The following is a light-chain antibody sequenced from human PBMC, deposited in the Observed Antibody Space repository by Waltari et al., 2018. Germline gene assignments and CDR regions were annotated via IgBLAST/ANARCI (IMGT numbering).Light chain of an antibody. CDR2: AAS. Sequence: EIVLTQSPGTLSLSPGERATLSCRASQTFNSNYLAWYQQKPGQVHRLLIYAASKRATDIPDRFSGSGTGTDFTLTISRLEPEDFAVYYCQQYAKAPDTFGQGTRLEIK. CDR3: QQYAKAPDT. CDR1: QTFNSNY. V-gene: IGKV3-20*01. J-gene: IGKJ2*01.